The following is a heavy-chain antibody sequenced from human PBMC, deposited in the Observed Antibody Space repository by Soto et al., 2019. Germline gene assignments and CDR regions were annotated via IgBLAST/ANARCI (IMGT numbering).Heavy chain of an antibody. V-gene: IGHV4-34*01. CDR1: GGSFSGYY. CDR2: VNYSGST. Sequence: SETLSLTCAVSGGSFSGYYWGWVRQPPGKGLEWVGEVNYSGSTNYNPSLKRRVTISVDTSKNQVSLKVTSVTAADTAMYYCARRNYFYALDVWGQGTTVTVSS. J-gene: IGHJ6*02. CDR3: ARRNYFYALDV.